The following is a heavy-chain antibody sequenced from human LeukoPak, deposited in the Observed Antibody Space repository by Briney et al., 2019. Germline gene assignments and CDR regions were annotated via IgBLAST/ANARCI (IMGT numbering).Heavy chain of an antibody. Sequence: SVKVSCKASGGTFSSYAISWVRQAPGQGLEWMGRIIPILGIANYAQKFQGRVTITADKSTSTAYMELSSLRSEDTAVYYCARVSLLLSWFDHWGQGTLVTVSS. CDR2: IIPILGIA. CDR1: GGTFSSYA. CDR3: ARVSLLLSWFDH. V-gene: IGHV1-69*04. J-gene: IGHJ5*02.